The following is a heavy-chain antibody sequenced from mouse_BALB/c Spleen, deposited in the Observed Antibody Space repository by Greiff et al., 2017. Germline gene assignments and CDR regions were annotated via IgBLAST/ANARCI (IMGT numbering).Heavy chain of an antibody. CDR3: ARGGYYGNYEGYFDY. J-gene: IGHJ2*01. CDR2: VNPNNGGT. V-gene: IGHV1-54*01. D-gene: IGHD2-1*01. CDR1: GYAFTNYL. Sequence: QVQLQQSGAELVRPGTSVKVSCKASGYAFTNYLIEWVKQRPGQGLEWIGRVNPNNGGTSYNQKFKGKAILTVDKSSSTAYMELRSLTSEDSAVYYCARGGYYGNYEGYFDYWGQGTTLTVSS.